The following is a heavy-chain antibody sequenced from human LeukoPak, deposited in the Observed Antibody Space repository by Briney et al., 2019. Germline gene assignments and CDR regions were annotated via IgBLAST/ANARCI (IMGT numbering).Heavy chain of an antibody. D-gene: IGHD1-26*01. CDR1: GGSISSNY. V-gene: IGHV4-4*07. J-gene: IGHJ4*02. CDR3: VRHLVGVAEGYFNY. CDR2: IYTSGST. Sequence: SETLSLTCTVPGGSISSNYWSWIRQPAGKGLEWIGRIYTSGSTNYNPSLKSRVTMSLDTSKNQFSLKLRSVTAADTAIYYCVRHLVGVAEGYFNYWGQGIQVTVSS.